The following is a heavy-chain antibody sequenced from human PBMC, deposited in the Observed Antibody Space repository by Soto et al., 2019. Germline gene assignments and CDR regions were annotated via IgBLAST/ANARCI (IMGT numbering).Heavy chain of an antibody. V-gene: IGHV6-1*01. D-gene: IGHD2-21*01. CDR2: TYYKSKWNN. CDR3: QGLTCFRGMDV. CDR1: GDSVSSNSAG. Sequence: QTLSLTCVISGDSVSSNSAGWNWIRQSPSRGLEWLGRTYYKSKWNNDYALSVKSRITINPDTSKNQFSLHLYSVTPEDTAVYYCQGLTCFRGMDVWGQGSPVTVSS. J-gene: IGHJ6*02.